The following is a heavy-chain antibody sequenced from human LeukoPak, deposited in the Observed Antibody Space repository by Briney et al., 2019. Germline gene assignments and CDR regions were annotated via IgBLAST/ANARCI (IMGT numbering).Heavy chain of an antibody. V-gene: IGHV4-34*01. CDR3: ARRGIQLWLGWFDP. CDR2: INHSGST. CDR1: GGSFSGYY. D-gene: IGHD5-18*01. J-gene: IGHJ5*02. Sequence: PSETLSLTCAVYGGSFSGYYWSWIRQPPGKGLEWIGEINHSGSTNYNPSLKSRVTISVDTSKNQFSLKLSSVTAADTAVYYCARRGIQLWLGWFDPWGQGTLVTVSS.